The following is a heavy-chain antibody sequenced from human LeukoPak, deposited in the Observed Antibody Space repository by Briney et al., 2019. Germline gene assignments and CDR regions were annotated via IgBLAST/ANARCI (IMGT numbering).Heavy chain of an antibody. V-gene: IGHV3-20*01. Sequence: PGGSLRLSCAASGFTFDDYGMSWVRQAPGKGLEWVSGINWNGGSTGYADSVKGRFTISRDNAKNSLYLQMNSLRAEDTALYHCAIGGAAAGSHYYGMDVWGQGTTVTVSS. CDR1: GFTFDDYG. D-gene: IGHD6-13*01. J-gene: IGHJ6*02. CDR2: INWNGGST. CDR3: AIGGAAAGSHYYGMDV.